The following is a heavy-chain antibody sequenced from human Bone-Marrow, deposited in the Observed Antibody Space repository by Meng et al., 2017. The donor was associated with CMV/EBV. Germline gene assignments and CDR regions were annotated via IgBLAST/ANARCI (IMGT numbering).Heavy chain of an antibody. CDR3: ARDIPGGWCFFDC. V-gene: IGHV3-7*01. D-gene: IGHD6-19*01. Sequence: GGSLRLSCVASGFSFSKYWMTWVRQAPGKGLEWLANIKDDGSYQNYVDSVKGRFTISRDNTKNSLYLQMNSLRDEDSAVYYCARDIPGGWCFFDCWGQGTRVTGSS. CDR2: IKDDGSYQ. CDR1: GFSFSKYW. J-gene: IGHJ4*02.